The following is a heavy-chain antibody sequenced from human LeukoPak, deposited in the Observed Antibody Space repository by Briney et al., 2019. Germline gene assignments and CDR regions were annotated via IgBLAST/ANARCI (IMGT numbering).Heavy chain of an antibody. Sequence: PGGSLRLSCAASGFIFNSYTMNWVRQSPGKGLEWVSSITSSSSYIYYADSVKGRFTISRDNSKNTLYLQTNSLRAEDTAVYYCARAPASAIARLFQHWGQGTLVTVSS. CDR3: ARAPASAIARLFQH. CDR1: GFIFNSYT. D-gene: IGHD2-21*01. CDR2: ITSSSSYI. J-gene: IGHJ1*01. V-gene: IGHV3-21*01.